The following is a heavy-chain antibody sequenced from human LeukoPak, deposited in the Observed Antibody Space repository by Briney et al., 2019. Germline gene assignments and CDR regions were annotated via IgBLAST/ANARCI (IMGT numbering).Heavy chain of an antibody. CDR1: GFTFDDYG. V-gene: IGHV3-20*04. CDR2: INWNGGST. CDR3: AKILPDIVTADY. D-gene: IGHD5-12*01. Sequence: GGSLRLSCAASGFTFDDYGMSWVRQAPGKGLEWVSGINWNGGSTGYADSVKGRFTISRDNAKNSLYLQMNSLRAEDTAVYYCAKILPDIVTADYWGQGTLVTVSS. J-gene: IGHJ4*02.